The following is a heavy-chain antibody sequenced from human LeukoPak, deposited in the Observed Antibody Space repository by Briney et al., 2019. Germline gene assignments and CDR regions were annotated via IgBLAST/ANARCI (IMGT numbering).Heavy chain of an antibody. CDR3: TTDHRTIYGVVFPDY. D-gene: IGHD3-3*01. CDR1: GFNFSSYT. Sequence: GGSLRLSCAASGFASGFNFSSYTMNWVRQAPGKGLEWVGRINYKTNGGTADYAAPVKGRFTISRDDSKDTLYLQMNSLKTEDTAVYYCTTDHRTIYGVVFPDYWGQGTLVTVSS. V-gene: IGHV3-15*01. CDR2: INYKTNGGTA. J-gene: IGHJ4*02.